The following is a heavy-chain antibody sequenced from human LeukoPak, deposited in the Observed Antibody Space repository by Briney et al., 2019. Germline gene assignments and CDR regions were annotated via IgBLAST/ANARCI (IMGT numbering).Heavy chain of an antibody. CDR3: ARRWNYYDSSGYYYRNYYYYYMDV. D-gene: IGHD3-22*01. V-gene: IGHV3-7*01. CDR2: IKQDGSEK. J-gene: IGHJ6*03. Sequence: PGGSLRLSCAASGFTFSSYWMCWVRQAPGKGLEWVANIKQDGSEKYYVDSVKGRFTISRDNAKNSLYLQMNSLRAEDTAVYYCARRWNYYDSSGYYYRNYYYYYMDVWGKGTTVTVSS. CDR1: GFTFSSYW.